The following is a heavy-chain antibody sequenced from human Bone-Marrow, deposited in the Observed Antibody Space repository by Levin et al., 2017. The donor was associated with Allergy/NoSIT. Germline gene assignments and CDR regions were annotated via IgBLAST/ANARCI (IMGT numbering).Heavy chain of an antibody. J-gene: IGHJ3*02. D-gene: IGHD7-27*01. V-gene: IGHV2-5*02. CDR3: ARRPHDWGRNDAFDI. CDR1: GFSLSTSGVG. Sequence: SGPTLVKPTQTLTLTCTFSGFSLSTSGVGVGWIRQPPGKALEWLALIYWDDDKRYSPSLKSRLTITKDTSKNQVVLTMTNMDPVDTATYYCARRPHDWGRNDAFDIWGQGTMVTVSS. CDR2: IYWDDDK.